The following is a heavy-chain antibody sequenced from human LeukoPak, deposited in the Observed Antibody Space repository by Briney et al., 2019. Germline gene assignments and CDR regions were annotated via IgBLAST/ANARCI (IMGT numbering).Heavy chain of an antibody. D-gene: IGHD6-6*01. V-gene: IGHV4-59*01. CDR3: ARGSSYSSSSVYYYYYMDV. J-gene: IGHJ6*03. Sequence: SETLSLTCDVSGGSISSYYWSWIRQPPGKGLEWIGYIYYSGSTNYNPSLKSRVTISVDTSKNQFSLKLSSVTAADTAVYYCARGSSYSSSSVYYYYYMDVWGKGTTVTVSS. CDR2: IYYSGST. CDR1: GGSISSYY.